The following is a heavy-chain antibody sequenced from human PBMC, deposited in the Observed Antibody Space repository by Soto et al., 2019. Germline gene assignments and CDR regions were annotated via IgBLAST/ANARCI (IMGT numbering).Heavy chain of an antibody. D-gene: IGHD3-10*01. V-gene: IGHV3-7*01. CDR1: GFTFSSYW. CDR3: ARDPGRWLHRRYFDL. Sequence: EVQLVESGGGLVQPGGSLRLSCAASGFTFSSYWMSWVRQAPGKGLEWVANIKQDGSEKYYVDSVKGRFTISRDNAKNSLYLQVNSLRAEDTAVYYCARDPGRWLHRRYFDLSGRGTLVTASS. CDR2: IKQDGSEK. J-gene: IGHJ2*01.